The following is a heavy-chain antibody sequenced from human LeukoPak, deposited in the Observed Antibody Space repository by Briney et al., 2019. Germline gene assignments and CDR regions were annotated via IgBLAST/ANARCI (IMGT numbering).Heavy chain of an antibody. D-gene: IGHD6-13*01. J-gene: IGHJ4*02. Sequence: SETLSLTCAVYGVSFSGYYWSWIRQPPGKGLEWIGEINHSGSTNYNPSLKSRVTISVDTSKNQFSLKLSSVTAADTAVYYCASSGIAALGPHYWGQGTLVTVSS. V-gene: IGHV4-34*01. CDR2: INHSGST. CDR3: ASSGIAALGPHY. CDR1: GVSFSGYY.